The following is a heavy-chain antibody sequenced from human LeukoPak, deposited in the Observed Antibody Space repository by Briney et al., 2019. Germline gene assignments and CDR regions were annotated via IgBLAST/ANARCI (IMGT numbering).Heavy chain of an antibody. V-gene: IGHV4-39*01. CDR1: AGSFISSSHH. Sequence: PSQTLSLTCTVSAGSFISSSHHWGWIRQSPGKGLEWIGSVYYGRTTYYNPSLDGRVTVSLDTSANQFSLQLNSVTAADTAVYYCVRHDGRGGATMGAFDSWGQGSLVTVSS. D-gene: IGHD5-12*01. CDR2: VYYGRTT. J-gene: IGHJ5*01. CDR3: VRHDGRGGATMGAFDS.